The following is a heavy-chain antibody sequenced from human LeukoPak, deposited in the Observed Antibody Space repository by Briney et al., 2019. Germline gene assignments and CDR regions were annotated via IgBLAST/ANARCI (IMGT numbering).Heavy chain of an antibody. CDR2: CDSDRSGT. CDR1: GFTFSIYW. Sequence: PGGSLRLFCAASGFTFSIYWMYWVRQAPGRGLMWVSRCDSDRSGTTYVDSVKGRFTVSRDNVKTTLYLQMSRLRAEDTAVYYCATSSVWGGAFNIWGQGTMVTVSS. D-gene: IGHD3-16*01. V-gene: IGHV3-74*01. J-gene: IGHJ3*02. CDR3: ATSSVWGGAFNI.